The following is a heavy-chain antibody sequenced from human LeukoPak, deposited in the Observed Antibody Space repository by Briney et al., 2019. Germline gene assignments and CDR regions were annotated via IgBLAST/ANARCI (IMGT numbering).Heavy chain of an antibody. V-gene: IGHV3-23*01. CDR3: AKENYYDSSGYIDY. CDR2: IGGSGDGT. J-gene: IGHJ4*02. Sequence: GGSLRLSCAASGFSFGNYAMSWVRQAPGKGLEWVSAIGGSGDGTYYADSVTGRFIISRDNSKNTVYLQISSLRVEDTALYYCAKENYYDSSGYIDYWGQGTLVTVSS. CDR1: GFSFGNYA. D-gene: IGHD3-22*01.